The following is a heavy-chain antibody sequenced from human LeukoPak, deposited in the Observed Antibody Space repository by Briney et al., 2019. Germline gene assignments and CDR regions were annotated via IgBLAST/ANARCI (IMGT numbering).Heavy chain of an antibody. J-gene: IGHJ4*02. CDR1: GVSITSYY. Sequence: SETLSLTCNVSGVSITSYYWSWIRQPPGKGLEWIGYIYYSGSTYYNPSLKSRVTISVDTSKNQFSLKLSSVTAADTAVYYCARGTAAAGSDYWGQGTLVTVSS. D-gene: IGHD6-13*01. V-gene: IGHV4-59*08. CDR2: IYYSGST. CDR3: ARGTAAAGSDY.